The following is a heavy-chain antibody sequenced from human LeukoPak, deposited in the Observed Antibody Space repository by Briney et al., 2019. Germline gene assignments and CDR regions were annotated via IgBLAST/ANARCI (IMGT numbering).Heavy chain of an antibody. D-gene: IGHD1-26*01. CDR2: IYYSGST. CDR1: GGSISSSSYY. J-gene: IGHJ4*01. CDR3: ARSIVGALVGFDY. V-gene: IGHV4-39*01. Sequence: SETLSLTCTVSGGSISSSSYYWGWIRQPPGKGLEWIGSIYYSGSTYYNPSLKSRVTISVDTSKNQFSLKLSSVTAADTAVYYCARSIVGALVGFDYWGQEPWSPSPQ.